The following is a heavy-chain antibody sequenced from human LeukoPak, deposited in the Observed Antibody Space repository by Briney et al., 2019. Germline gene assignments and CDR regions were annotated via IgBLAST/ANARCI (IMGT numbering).Heavy chain of an antibody. V-gene: IGHV5-51*01. D-gene: IGHD1-14*01. CDR2: IYPGDSDT. Sequence: GESLKISCQGSGYNFPIYWIGWVRQMPGKGLEWMGIIYPGDSDTRYSPSFQGQVTISADKSISTAYLQWSSLKASDTAMYYCALQPNSPGGDWGQGTLVTVSS. J-gene: IGHJ4*02. CDR3: ALQPNSPGGD. CDR1: GYNFPIYW.